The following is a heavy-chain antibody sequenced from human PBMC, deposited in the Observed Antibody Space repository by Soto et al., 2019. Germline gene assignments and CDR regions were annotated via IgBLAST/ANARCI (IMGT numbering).Heavy chain of an antibody. Sequence: EVQLLESGGGLVQPGGSLRLSCADSGFTFSTYAMSWVRQAPGKGLWWVSTIGESGTNTYYADSVKGRFTISRDNSKNTLYLQMISLRAEDTALYYCAYWYSGSPPYVLHWGQGTLVTVSS. CDR2: IGESGTNT. D-gene: IGHD1-26*01. CDR1: GFTFSTYA. J-gene: IGHJ1*01. CDR3: AYWYSGSPPYVLH. V-gene: IGHV3-23*01.